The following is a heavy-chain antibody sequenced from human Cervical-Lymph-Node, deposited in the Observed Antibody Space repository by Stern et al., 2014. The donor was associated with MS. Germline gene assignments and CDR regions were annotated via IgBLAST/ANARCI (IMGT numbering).Heavy chain of an antibody. Sequence: EVQLEESGGGLVKPGASLRLSCDASGFTFSNYSIHWVRQAPGKGLEWMSSISNNSTHAYCAGSVEGRFTISRDSAKDSVSLHMVSLRAEYTSVYYCARARVGNYARSPHLDSWGQGTLVTVSS. CDR3: ARARVGNYARSPHLDS. D-gene: IGHD1-7*01. CDR1: GFTFSNYS. CDR2: ISNNSTHA. V-gene: IGHV3-21*01. J-gene: IGHJ4*02.